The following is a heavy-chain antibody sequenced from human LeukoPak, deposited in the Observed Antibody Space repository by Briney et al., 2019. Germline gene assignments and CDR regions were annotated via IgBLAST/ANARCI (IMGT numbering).Heavy chain of an antibody. CDR2: ISYDGSNK. D-gene: IGHD3-10*01. J-gene: IGHJ4*02. Sequence: GGSLRLSCAASGCTFSSYGMHWVRQAPGKGLEWVAVISYDGSNKYYADSVKSRFTISRDNSKNTLYLQMNSLRAEDTAVYYCAKENLWFGESPGVFDYWGQGTLVTVSS. CDR3: AKENLWFGESPGVFDY. CDR1: GCTFSSYG. V-gene: IGHV3-30*18.